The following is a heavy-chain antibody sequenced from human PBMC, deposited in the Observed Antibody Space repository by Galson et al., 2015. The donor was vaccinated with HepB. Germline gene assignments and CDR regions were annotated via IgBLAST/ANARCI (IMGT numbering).Heavy chain of an antibody. CDR1: GFTFSSYG. J-gene: IGHJ4*02. CDR2: IWYDGSNK. Sequence: SLRLSCAASGFTFSSYGMHWVRQAPGKGLEWVAVIWYDGSNKNYADSVKGRFTISRDNSKNTLYLQMNSLIAEDTAVYYCARECLDYGSGSYLPNVDYWGQGTLVTVSS. CDR3: ARECLDYGSGSYLPNVDY. V-gene: IGHV3-33*08. D-gene: IGHD3-10*01.